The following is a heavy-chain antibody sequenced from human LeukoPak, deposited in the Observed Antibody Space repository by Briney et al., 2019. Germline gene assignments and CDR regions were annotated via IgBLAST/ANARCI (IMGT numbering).Heavy chain of an antibody. Sequence: SETLSLTCAVSGYSISSGYYWGWIRQPPGKGLEWIGSIYHSGSTHYNPSLKSRVTISVDTSKNQFSLKLSSVTAADTAVYYCAREAAAGSNWFDPWGQGTLVTVSS. V-gene: IGHV4-38-2*02. J-gene: IGHJ5*02. D-gene: IGHD6-13*01. CDR3: AREAAAGSNWFDP. CDR2: IYHSGST. CDR1: GYSISSGYY.